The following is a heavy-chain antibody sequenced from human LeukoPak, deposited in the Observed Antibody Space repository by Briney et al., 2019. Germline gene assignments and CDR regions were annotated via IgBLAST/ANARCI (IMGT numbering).Heavy chain of an antibody. CDR1: GFSFSSYS. CDR2: ISSDGNSK. V-gene: IGHV3-30*09. J-gene: IGHJ4*02. CDR3: VSPTADYPFLYYFDS. Sequence: GESLRLSCAASGFSFSSYSIHWVRQAPGKGLEWVAVISSDGNSKNFVLSVKGRFAISRDNSKNTLFLQMNNLRSEDTALYYCVSPTADYPFLYYFDSWGQGTLVTVSS. D-gene: IGHD5-12*01.